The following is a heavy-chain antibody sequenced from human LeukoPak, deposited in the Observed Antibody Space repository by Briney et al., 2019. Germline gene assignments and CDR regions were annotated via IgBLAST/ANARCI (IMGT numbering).Heavy chain of an antibody. V-gene: IGHV4-4*08. CDR3: ASGRRAGYTIDY. D-gene: IGHD5-24*01. Sequence: KSSETLSLTCTVSGGSISSYYWSWIRQPPGKGLEWIGRIYTSGSTNYNPSLKSRVTISVDTSKNQFSLKLSSVTAADTAVYYCASGRRAGYTIDYWGQGTLVTVSS. J-gene: IGHJ4*02. CDR1: GGSISSYY. CDR2: IYTSGST.